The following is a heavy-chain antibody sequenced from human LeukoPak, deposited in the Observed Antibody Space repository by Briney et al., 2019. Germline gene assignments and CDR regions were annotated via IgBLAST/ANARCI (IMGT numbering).Heavy chain of an antibody. D-gene: IGHD5-24*01. Sequence: PGGSLRLSCAASGFTFSDFYMSWIRQAPGKGLEWVSYITDSGDTVSYADSVKGRFTISRDNAKNSLYLQMNSLRADHTAVYYCARTPWLHLEFWFDTGGQGIRVTVSS. V-gene: IGHV3-11*01. J-gene: IGHJ5*02. CDR2: ITDSGDTV. CDR1: GFTFSDFY. CDR3: ARTPWLHLEFWFDT.